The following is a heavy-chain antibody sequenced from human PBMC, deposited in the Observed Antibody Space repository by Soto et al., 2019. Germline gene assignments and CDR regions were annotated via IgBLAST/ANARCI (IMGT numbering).Heavy chain of an antibody. V-gene: IGHV1-69*13. D-gene: IGHD6-13*01. CDR2: IVPIFGTP. Sequence: VASVKVSCKASGGTFSSYAINWVRQAPGQGLDWMGGIVPIFGTPNYAQKFQGRVTITADESTSTAYMELSSLRSEDTATYYCARNKAAATGPFDYWGQGTLVTVSS. J-gene: IGHJ4*02. CDR1: GGTFSSYA. CDR3: ARNKAAATGPFDY.